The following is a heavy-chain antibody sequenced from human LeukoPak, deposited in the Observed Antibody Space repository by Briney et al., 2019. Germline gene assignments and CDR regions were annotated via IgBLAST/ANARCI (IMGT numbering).Heavy chain of an antibody. V-gene: IGHV3-21*01. CDR1: GFTFSSDS. CDR3: ARFDYGDYFDY. D-gene: IGHD4-17*01. J-gene: IGHJ4*02. CDR2: ISSSSSYI. Sequence: GGSLRLSCAASGFTFSSDSMSWVRQAPGKGLEWVSSISSSSSYIYYADSVKGRFTISRDNAKNSLYLQMNSLRAEDTAVYYCARFDYGDYFDYWGQGTLVTVSS.